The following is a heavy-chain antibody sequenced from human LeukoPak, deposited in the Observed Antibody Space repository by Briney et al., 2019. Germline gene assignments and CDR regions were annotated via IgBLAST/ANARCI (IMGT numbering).Heavy chain of an antibody. J-gene: IGHJ4*02. CDR2: INHSGST. CDR1: GGSFSGYY. D-gene: IGHD3-22*01. Sequence: TSETLSLTCAVYGGSFSGYYWNWIRQPPGKGLEWIGEINHSGSTNYNPSLNSRVTISVDTSKNQFSLKLSSVTAADTAVYYCASDRSGLSFCFWGQGTLVTVSS. V-gene: IGHV4-34*01. CDR3: ASDRSGLSFCF.